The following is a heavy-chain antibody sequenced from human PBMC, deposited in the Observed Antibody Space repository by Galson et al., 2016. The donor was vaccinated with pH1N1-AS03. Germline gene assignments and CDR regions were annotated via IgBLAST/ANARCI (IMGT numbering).Heavy chain of an antibody. V-gene: IGHV3-30-3*01. CDR2: ISNDGYNK. CDR3: ARGYCNRANCYPLDY. Sequence: SLRLSCAVSGFSFRSYAMHWVRQAPGKGLEWVAVISNDGYNKHSADSVKGRFTISRDNSRDTLYLQMTSLRPEDTAVYFCARGYCNRANCYPLDYWGQGTLVTVSS. J-gene: IGHJ4*02. CDR1: GFSFRSYA. D-gene: IGHD2-2*01.